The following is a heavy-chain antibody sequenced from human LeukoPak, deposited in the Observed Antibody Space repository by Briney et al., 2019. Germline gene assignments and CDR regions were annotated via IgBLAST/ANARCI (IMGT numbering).Heavy chain of an antibody. Sequence: PGGSLRLSCAVSGFTFSSYSMNWVRQAPGKGLEWVSAISSGSSHINYADSVKGRFTISRDNAEHSLYLQMNSLRAEDTAVYYCARVGHWNDLDYYYYMDVWGKGTTVTVSS. CDR2: ISSGSSHI. J-gene: IGHJ6*03. CDR1: GFTFSSYS. D-gene: IGHD1-1*01. CDR3: ARVGHWNDLDYYYYMDV. V-gene: IGHV3-21*01.